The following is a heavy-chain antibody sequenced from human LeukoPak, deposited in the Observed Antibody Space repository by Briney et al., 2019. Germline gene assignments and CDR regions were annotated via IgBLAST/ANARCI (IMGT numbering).Heavy chain of an antibody. Sequence: SETLPLTCTVSVGSISSSSYYWGWIRQPPGKGLEWIGSMSYSGSTYYNPSLKSRVTIAVDTSKTQFSLKLSSVTAADTAVYYCARFYTTSQYGSGYMDVWGKGTTVTVSS. CDR3: ARFYTTSQYGSGYMDV. V-gene: IGHV4-39*01. D-gene: IGHD3-10*01. J-gene: IGHJ6*03. CDR1: VGSISSSSYY. CDR2: MSYSGST.